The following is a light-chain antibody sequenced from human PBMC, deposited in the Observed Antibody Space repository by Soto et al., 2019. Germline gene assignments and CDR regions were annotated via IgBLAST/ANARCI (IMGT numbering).Light chain of an antibody. CDR1: QDITKY. Sequence: TQSPSFLSASAGDRVTITCRASQDITKYLAWYQQKPGQAPRLLIYGASTRATGIPARFSGSGSGTEFTLTISSLQSEDFAVYYCQQYNNWLTFGGGTKVEIK. CDR3: QQYNNWLT. CDR2: GAS. V-gene: IGKV3-15*01. J-gene: IGKJ4*01.